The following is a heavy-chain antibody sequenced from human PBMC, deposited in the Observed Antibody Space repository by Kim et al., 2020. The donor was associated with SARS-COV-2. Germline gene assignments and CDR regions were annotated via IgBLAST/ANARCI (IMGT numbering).Heavy chain of an antibody. CDR1: GFTFSSYS. CDR2: ISSSSSYI. V-gene: IGHV3-21*01. CDR3: ASAPTFGGVIVMGAFDI. J-gene: IGHJ3*02. D-gene: IGHD3-16*02. Sequence: GGSLRLSCAASGFTFSSYSMNWVRQAPGKGLEWVSSISSSSSYIYYADSVKGRFTISRDNAKNSLYLQMNSLRAEDTAVYYCASAPTFGGVIVMGAFDIWGQGTMVTVSS.